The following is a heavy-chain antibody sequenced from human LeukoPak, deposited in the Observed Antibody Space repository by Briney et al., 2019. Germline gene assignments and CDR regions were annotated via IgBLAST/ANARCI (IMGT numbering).Heavy chain of an antibody. CDR2: IYSGGST. CDR3: AREHPLAVAGAFDI. D-gene: IGHD6-19*01. Sequence: GGSLRLSCAASGFTVSSNYMSWVRQAPGKGLEWVSVIYSGGSTYYADSVKGRFTISRDNSKNTLYLQMNSLRAEDTAVYYCAREHPLAVAGAFDIWGQGTMVTVSS. V-gene: IGHV3-66*01. J-gene: IGHJ3*02. CDR1: GFTVSSNY.